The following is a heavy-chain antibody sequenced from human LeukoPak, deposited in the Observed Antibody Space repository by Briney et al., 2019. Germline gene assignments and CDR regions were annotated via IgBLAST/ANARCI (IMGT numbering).Heavy chain of an antibody. J-gene: IGHJ4*02. Sequence: SETLSLTCTVSGGSISSSGYYWAWIRQPPGTGLEWIGSIYYSGSTYYNPSFRSRVTISLDPSKNQFFLKLTSVTAADTAVYYCARDISGSYLQWGQGTLVTVSS. CDR2: IYYSGST. CDR1: GGSISSSGYY. CDR3: ARDISGSYLQ. D-gene: IGHD1-26*01. V-gene: IGHV4-39*07.